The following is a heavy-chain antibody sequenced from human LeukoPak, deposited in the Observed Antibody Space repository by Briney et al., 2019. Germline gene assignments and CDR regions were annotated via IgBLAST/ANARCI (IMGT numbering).Heavy chain of an antibody. D-gene: IGHD6-6*01. Sequence: PGGSLRLSCATSGFTFENYWMHWVRQAPGKGLEWVANIKQDDSEKYYVDSVRGRFTISRDNAKNSLYLQMNSLEVEDTAVYYCARGSSFGSYWGQGTLVTVSS. CDR1: GFTFENYW. CDR3: ARGSSFGSY. J-gene: IGHJ4*02. V-gene: IGHV3-7*01. CDR2: IKQDDSEK.